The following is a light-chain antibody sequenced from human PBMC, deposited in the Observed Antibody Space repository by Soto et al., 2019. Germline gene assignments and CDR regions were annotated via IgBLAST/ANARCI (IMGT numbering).Light chain of an antibody. CDR3: SSYTTNNPPV. CDR2: DVS. J-gene: IGLJ1*01. Sequence: QSALTQPASVSGSPGQSITISCTGTSSDVGLYNYVSWYQQHPGKAPKLMIYDVSNRPSGVSNRFSGSKSGNTASLTISGLPAEDEAESYCSSYTTNNPPVFGTGTKLTVL. V-gene: IGLV2-14*01. CDR1: SSDVGLYNY.